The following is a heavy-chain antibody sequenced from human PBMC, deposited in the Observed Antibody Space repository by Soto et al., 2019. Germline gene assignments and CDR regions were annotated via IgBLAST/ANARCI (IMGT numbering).Heavy chain of an antibody. CDR1: GYTFTGYY. D-gene: IGHD1-7*01. V-gene: IGHV1-2*02. CDR2: ISPNSGGT. CDR3: GRGRSGELVVFY. J-gene: IGHJ4*02. Sequence: QVQLVQSGAEVKKSGASVKVSCKASGYTFTGYYIHWVGQAPGQGLEWMGEISPNSGGTKYAQKFQGRVTMTRDTSISTVYMELSNLSPDDTAVYYCGRGRSGELVVFYWGQGTLVTVYS.